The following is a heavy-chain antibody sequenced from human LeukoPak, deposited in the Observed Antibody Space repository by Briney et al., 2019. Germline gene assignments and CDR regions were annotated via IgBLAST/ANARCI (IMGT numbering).Heavy chain of an antibody. J-gene: IGHJ4*02. D-gene: IGHD1-26*01. CDR1: GFTFSSYS. CDR3: ARVVGATKYGVDY. Sequence: GGSLRLSCAASGFTFSSYSMNWVRQAPGKGLEWVSSISSSSSYIYYADSVKGRFTISRDNAKNSLYLQMNSLRGEDTAVYYCARVVGATKYGVDYWGQGTLVTVSS. V-gene: IGHV3-21*01. CDR2: ISSSSSYI.